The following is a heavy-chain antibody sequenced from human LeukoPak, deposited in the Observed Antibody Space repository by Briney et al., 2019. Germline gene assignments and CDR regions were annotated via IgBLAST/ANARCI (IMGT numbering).Heavy chain of an antibody. Sequence: SVKVSCKASGGTFSSYAISWVRQAPRQGLEWMGGIIPIFGTANYAQKFQGRVTITTDESTSTAYMELSSLRSEDTAVYYCAGVYNWNPRRYYFDYWGQGTLVTVSS. CDR1: GGTFSSYA. CDR2: IIPIFGTA. D-gene: IGHD1-1*01. J-gene: IGHJ4*02. V-gene: IGHV1-69*05. CDR3: AGVYNWNPRRYYFDY.